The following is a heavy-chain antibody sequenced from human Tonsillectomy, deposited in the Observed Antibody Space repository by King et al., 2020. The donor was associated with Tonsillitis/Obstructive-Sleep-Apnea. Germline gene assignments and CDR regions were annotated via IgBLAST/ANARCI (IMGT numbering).Heavy chain of an antibody. CDR1: GFTFSSYG. D-gene: IGHD4-17*01. V-gene: IGHV3-33*01. J-gene: IGHJ3*02. Sequence: VQLVESGGGVVQPGRSLRLSCAASGFTFSSYGMHWVRQAPGKGLEWVAILWYDGSNKYYADSVKGRFTISRDNSKNTLYLQMDSLRAEDTAVYYCAIPNHDYGDHRSFVACDIWGQGTMVTVCS. CDR3: AIPNHDYGDHRSFVACDI. CDR2: LWYDGSNK.